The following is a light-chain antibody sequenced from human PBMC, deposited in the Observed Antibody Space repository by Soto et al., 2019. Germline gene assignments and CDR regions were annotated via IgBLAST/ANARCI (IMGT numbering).Light chain of an antibody. CDR2: GAS. J-gene: IGKJ4*02. Sequence: EIVTTHPPATLSLSHGERATLSCRAGNRVSSSYLAWYQQKPGQAPRLLIYGASTRATGIPARFSGSGSGTEFTLTITSLQSEDFAVYYCQQYKKWPWTFGGGTKVDIK. V-gene: IGKV3-15*01. CDR1: NRVSSSY. CDR3: QQYKKWPWT.